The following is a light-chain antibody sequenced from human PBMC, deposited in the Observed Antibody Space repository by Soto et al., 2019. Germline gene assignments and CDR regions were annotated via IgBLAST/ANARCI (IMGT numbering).Light chain of an antibody. CDR1: QIVSSSY. Sequence: DIVLAQSPGTLYFSPGERATLSCRASQIVSSSYLAWYQQRPGQAPRLLIYGASSRATGIPVRFSGSGSGTELTLTIRSLEPEDFAVYYCQKRNNWPQWTFGQGPKVDIX. V-gene: IGKV3D-20*02. CDR2: GAS. J-gene: IGKJ1*01. CDR3: QKRNNWPQWT.